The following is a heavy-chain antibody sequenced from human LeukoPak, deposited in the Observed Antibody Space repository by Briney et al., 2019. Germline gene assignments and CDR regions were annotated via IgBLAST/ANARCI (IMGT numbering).Heavy chain of an antibody. J-gene: IGHJ4*02. CDR2: ISWNSGSI. CDR3: ARGLVGAAVEGLCDY. Sequence: GGSLRLSCAASGFTFDDYAMHWVRQAPGKGLEWVSGISWNSGSIGYADSVKGRFTISRDNAKNSLYLQMNSLRSEDMAFYYCARGLVGAAVEGLCDYWGQGTLVTVSS. D-gene: IGHD2-21*01. CDR1: GFTFDDYA. V-gene: IGHV3-9*03.